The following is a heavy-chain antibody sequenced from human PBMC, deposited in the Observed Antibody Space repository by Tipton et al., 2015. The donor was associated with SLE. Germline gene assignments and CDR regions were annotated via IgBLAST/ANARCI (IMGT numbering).Heavy chain of an antibody. D-gene: IGHD3-22*01. Sequence: TLSLTCTVSGDSINTHYWSWIRQSPGRGLEWIGYIHYTGVTDYNPSLRSRVTISVDTSKNQFSLKLSSVTAADTAVYYCARVGTYYYDSRARCYFDYWGQGTLVTVSS. CDR3: ARVGTYYYDSRARCYFDY. CDR1: GDSINTHY. J-gene: IGHJ4*02. V-gene: IGHV4-59*11. CDR2: IHYTGVT.